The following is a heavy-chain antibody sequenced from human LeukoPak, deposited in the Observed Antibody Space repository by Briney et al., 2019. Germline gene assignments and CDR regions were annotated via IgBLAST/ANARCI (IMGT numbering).Heavy chain of an antibody. CDR3: AKDLRYYDSSGYYY. J-gene: IGHJ4*02. CDR2: ISYDGSNK. D-gene: IGHD3-22*01. V-gene: IGHV3-30*18. CDR1: GFTFSSYG. Sequence: GGSLRLSCAASGFTFSSYGMHWVRQVPGKGLEWVAVISYDGSNKYYADSVKGRFTISRDNSKNTLYLQMNSLRAEDTAVYYCAKDLRYYDSSGYYYWGQGTLVTVSS.